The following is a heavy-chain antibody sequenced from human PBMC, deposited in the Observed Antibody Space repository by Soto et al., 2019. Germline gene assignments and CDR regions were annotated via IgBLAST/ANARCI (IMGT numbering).Heavy chain of an antibody. J-gene: IGHJ4*02. D-gene: IGHD2-2*02. CDR1: GGTIRDAY. CDR3: ARGAATRYCSSTSCYNY. Sequence: SETLSLTSTVCGGTIRDAYWSWIRQHPGKGLEWIGDIYYSGSTNYNPSLKSRVTISVDTSKNQFSLKLSSVTAADTAVYYCARGAATRYCSSTSCYNYWGQGTLVTVSS. V-gene: IGHV4-59*12. CDR2: IYYSGST.